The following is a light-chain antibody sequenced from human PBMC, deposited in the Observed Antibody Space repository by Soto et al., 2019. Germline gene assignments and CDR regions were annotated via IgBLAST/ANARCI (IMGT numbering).Light chain of an antibody. CDR1: SSDVGAYDY. V-gene: IGLV2-14*03. CDR3: SSYTSSSTRV. J-gene: IGLJ1*01. Sequence: QSVLTQPASVSGSPGQSITISFTGTSSDVGAYDYVSWYQQHPDKAPKLMIYEVSHRPSGVSNRFYGSKSVNTATLTISGLQAEDEADYYCSSYTSSSTRVFGTGTKSPS. CDR2: EVS.